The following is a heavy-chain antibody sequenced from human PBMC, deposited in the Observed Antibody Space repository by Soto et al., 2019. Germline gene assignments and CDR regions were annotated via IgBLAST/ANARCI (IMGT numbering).Heavy chain of an antibody. CDR3: ARHVGHYDYVWGSYRSAYYFDY. Sequence: SETLSLTCAVSGYSISSGYYWGWIRQPPGKGLEWIGSIYHSGSTYYNPSLKSRVTISVDTSKNQFSLKLSSVTAADTAVYYCARHVGHYDYVWGSYRSAYYFDYWGQGTLVTVSS. D-gene: IGHD3-16*01. CDR2: IYHSGST. CDR1: GYSISSGYY. V-gene: IGHV4-38-2*01. J-gene: IGHJ4*02.